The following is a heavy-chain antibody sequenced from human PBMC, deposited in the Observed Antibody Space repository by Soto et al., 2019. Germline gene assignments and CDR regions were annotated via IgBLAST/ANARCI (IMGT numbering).Heavy chain of an antibody. CDR1: GFTFSSYA. D-gene: IGHD3-9*01. Sequence: GGSLRLSCAASGFTFSSYAMSWVRQAPGKGLEWVSAISGSGGSTYYADSVKGRFTISRDNSKNTLYLQMNSLRSEDTAVYYCAKAYPRLVTRGWFDPWGQGTLVTVSS. J-gene: IGHJ5*02. CDR3: AKAYPRLVTRGWFDP. CDR2: ISGSGGST. V-gene: IGHV3-23*01.